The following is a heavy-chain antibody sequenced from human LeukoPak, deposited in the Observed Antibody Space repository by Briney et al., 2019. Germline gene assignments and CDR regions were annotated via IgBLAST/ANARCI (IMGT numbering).Heavy chain of an antibody. CDR3: ARDRAYGTLFDY. D-gene: IGHD5-12*01. CDR1: GFTFSNYW. Sequence: PGGSLRLSCVASGFTFSNYWVHWVRQAPGKGLEWVSVVNWNGGSTDYADSVKGRFTISRDNAKNSLYLQMNSLRAEDTAVYYCARDRAYGTLFDYWGQGTLVTVSS. V-gene: IGHV3-20*04. J-gene: IGHJ4*02. CDR2: VNWNGGST.